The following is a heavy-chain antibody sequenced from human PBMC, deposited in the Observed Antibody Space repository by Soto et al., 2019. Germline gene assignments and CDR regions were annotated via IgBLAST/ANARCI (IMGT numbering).Heavy chain of an antibody. J-gene: IGHJ5*02. CDR1: GFSFSDYS. D-gene: IGHD6-6*01. CDR2: IKHDGSEK. CDR3: ARVGVAAPIDP. V-gene: IGHV3-7*01. Sequence: EVQLVESGGGLVQPGGSLRLSCAASGFSFSDYSMTWVRQAPGKGLEWVADIKHDGSEKHYLDSVKGRFTISRDDDRKSLYLQISSLRAEDTAVYYCARVGVAAPIDPWGQGTLVSVSS.